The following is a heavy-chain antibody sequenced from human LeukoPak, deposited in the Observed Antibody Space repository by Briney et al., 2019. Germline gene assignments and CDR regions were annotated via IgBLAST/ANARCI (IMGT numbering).Heavy chain of an antibody. Sequence: AGGSLRLSCAASGFTFSNYAMYWVRQAPGKGLEWVAVISYDGSNKYYADSVKGRFTISRDNAKNSLYLQMNSLRVEDTAMYYCTRRGWFGELFPANFWGQGTLVTVSS. CDR1: GFTFSNYA. V-gene: IGHV3-30*04. CDR2: ISYDGSNK. CDR3: TRRGWFGELFPANF. D-gene: IGHD3-10*01. J-gene: IGHJ4*02.